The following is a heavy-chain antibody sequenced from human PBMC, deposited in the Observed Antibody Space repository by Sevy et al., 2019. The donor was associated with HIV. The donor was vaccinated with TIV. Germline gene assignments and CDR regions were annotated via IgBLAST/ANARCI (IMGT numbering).Heavy chain of an antibody. CDR1: GFNIADYY. CDR2: IITKNHGGTP. Sequence: GGSLRLSCTGSGFNIADYYMTWVRQAPGKGLDWVGFIITKNHGGTPEYGASVKGRFTISRDDSKNTIYLQMHSLKTEDTSIYYCARHAREAWRGSGVYYNVTDGFDPWGQGTLVTVSS. D-gene: IGHD3-10*01. J-gene: IGHJ5*02. CDR3: ARHAREAWRGSGVYYNVTDGFDP. V-gene: IGHV3-49*04.